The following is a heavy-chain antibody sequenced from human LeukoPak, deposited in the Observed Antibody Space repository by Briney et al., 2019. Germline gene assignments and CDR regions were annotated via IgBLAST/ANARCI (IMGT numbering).Heavy chain of an antibody. J-gene: IGHJ6*03. V-gene: IGHV4-38-2*02. CDR2: IYHSGST. Sequence: SETLSLTCTVSGYSINSGYYWAWIRQPPGKGLQWIGSIYHSGSTYYNPSLKSRVTISVDTSKNQLSLKLSSVTAADTAVYYCARGPRGYMDVWGKGTTVTVSS. CDR3: ARGPRGYMDV. CDR1: GYSINSGYY.